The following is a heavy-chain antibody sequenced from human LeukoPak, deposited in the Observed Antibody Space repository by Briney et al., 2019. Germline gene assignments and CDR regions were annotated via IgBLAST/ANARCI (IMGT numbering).Heavy chain of an antibody. V-gene: IGHV3-23*01. Sequence: GGSLRLSCAASGFTFSSYDMRWVRQAPGKGLEWVSAISGSGGSTYYADSVKGRFTISRDNSKNTLYLQMDSLRAEDTAEYYCVTTWVAAHNYFDYWGQGTLVTVSS. CDR3: VTTWVAAHNYFDY. CDR1: GFTFSSYD. CDR2: ISGSGGST. D-gene: IGHD6-6*01. J-gene: IGHJ4*02.